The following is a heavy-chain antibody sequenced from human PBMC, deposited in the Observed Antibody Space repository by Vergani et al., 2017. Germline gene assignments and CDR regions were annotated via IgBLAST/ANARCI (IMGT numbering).Heavy chain of an antibody. CDR1: GDTFTGYY. CDR3: ARGEGGGNGFDY. Sequence: QVQLVQSGAEVKKPGASVKVSCKSSGDTFTGYYMHWVRQAPGQGLEWMGWINPDSGGTNYAQKFQGRVTMTTDTSTSTAYMELRSLRSDDTAVYYCARGEGGGNGFDYWGQGTLVTVSS. V-gene: IGHV1-2*02. CDR2: INPDSGGT. D-gene: IGHD4-23*01. J-gene: IGHJ4*02.